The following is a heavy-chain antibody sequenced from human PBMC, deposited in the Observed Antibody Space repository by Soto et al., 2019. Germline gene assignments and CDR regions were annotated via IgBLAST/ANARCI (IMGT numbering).Heavy chain of an antibody. Sequence: SETLSLTCAVYGGSFSGYYWSWIRQPPGKGLEWIGEINHSGSTNYNPSLKSRVTISVDTSKNQFSLKLSSVTAADTAVYYCARGRIAALLNWFDPWGQGTLVTISS. D-gene: IGHD6-6*01. J-gene: IGHJ5*02. CDR3: ARGRIAALLNWFDP. V-gene: IGHV4-34*01. CDR1: GGSFSGYY. CDR2: INHSGST.